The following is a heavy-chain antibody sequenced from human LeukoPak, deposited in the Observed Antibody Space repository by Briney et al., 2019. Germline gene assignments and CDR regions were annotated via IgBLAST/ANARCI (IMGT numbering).Heavy chain of an antibody. CDR3: ARDGYSGNDGL. D-gene: IGHD5-12*01. CDR1: GGSISTYY. J-gene: IGHJ4*02. Sequence: KASETLSLTCTVSGGSISTYYWSWIRQPPGKGLEWIGYIYHSGSTKYNPSLKSRVTISVDTSKNQFSLRPSSVTAADTAVYYCARDGYSGNDGLWGQGTLVTVSS. CDR2: IYHSGST. V-gene: IGHV4-59*01.